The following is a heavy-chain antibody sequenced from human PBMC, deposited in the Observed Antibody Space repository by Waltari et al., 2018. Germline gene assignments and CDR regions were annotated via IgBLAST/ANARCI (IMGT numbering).Heavy chain of an antibody. Sequence: EVQLVQSGAEVKKPGESLKISCKGSGYSFTSYWIGWVRQMPGQGLEWMGIIYPGDSDTRYSPSFQGQVTISADKSISTAYLQWSSLKASDTAMYYCARLQSGYCSGGSCYGYFDYWGQGTLVTVSS. CDR1: GYSFTSYW. J-gene: IGHJ4*02. CDR3: ARLQSGYCSGGSCYGYFDY. V-gene: IGHV5-51*01. D-gene: IGHD2-15*01. CDR2: IYPGDSDT.